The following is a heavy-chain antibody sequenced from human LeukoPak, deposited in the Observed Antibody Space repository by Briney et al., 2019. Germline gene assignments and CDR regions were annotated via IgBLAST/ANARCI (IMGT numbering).Heavy chain of an antibody. CDR2: IKQDGTEI. Sequence: GGSPRLSCAASGFTFNNYWMTWFRQAPGKGLEWVANIKQDGTEIFYVDSVRGRFIISRDNAENSLYLQMNSLRVEDTAVYYCARTPDGADYWGQGTLVTVSS. CDR1: GFTFNNYW. CDR3: ARTPDGADY. D-gene: IGHD3-10*01. J-gene: IGHJ4*02. V-gene: IGHV3-7*01.